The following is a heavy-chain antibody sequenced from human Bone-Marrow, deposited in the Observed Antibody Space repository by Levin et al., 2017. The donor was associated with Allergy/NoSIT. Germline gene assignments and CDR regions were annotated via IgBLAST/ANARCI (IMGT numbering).Heavy chain of an antibody. J-gene: IGHJ3*02. V-gene: IGHV6-1*01. Sequence: SQTLSLTCAISGDSVSNHNVAWNWIRQSPSRGLEWLGRTYRTSNEYAGSVKSRITINPDTSKNRLSLQLNSVTPDDTAVYYCARGRDNAFDIWGQGTSVTVSS. CDR2: TYRTSN. CDR1: GDSVSNHNVA. CDR3: ARGRDNAFDI. D-gene: IGHD1-14*01.